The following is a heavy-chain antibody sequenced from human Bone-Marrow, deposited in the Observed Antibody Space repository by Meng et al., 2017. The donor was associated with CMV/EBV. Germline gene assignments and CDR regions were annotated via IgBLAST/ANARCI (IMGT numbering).Heavy chain of an antibody. CDR1: GFTFSTYP. CDR2: ISSSSYYI. J-gene: IGHJ4*02. CDR3: AREPDNLDY. V-gene: IGHV3-21*01. Sequence: GESLKISCAASGFTFSTYPMIWVRQAPGKGLEWVSSISSSSYYIFYGDSVKGRFTVSRDNAKNSLYLQMNSLRAEDTAVYYCAREPDNLDYWGQGTRVTGSS. D-gene: IGHD1-1*01.